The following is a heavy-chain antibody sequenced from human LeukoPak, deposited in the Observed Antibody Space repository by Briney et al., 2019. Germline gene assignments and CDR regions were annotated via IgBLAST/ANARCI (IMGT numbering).Heavy chain of an antibody. V-gene: IGHV4-30-4*01. D-gene: IGHD3-22*01. CDR2: IYYSGST. J-gene: IGHJ3*02. CDR3: ARVHRITMIVVLDAFDI. Sequence: SETLSLTCTVSGGSTSSGDYYWSWIRQPPGKGLEWIGYIYYSGSTYYNPSLKSRVTISVDTSKNQFSLKLSSVTAADTAVYYCARVHRITMIVVLDAFDIWGQGTMVTVSS. CDR1: GGSTSSGDYY.